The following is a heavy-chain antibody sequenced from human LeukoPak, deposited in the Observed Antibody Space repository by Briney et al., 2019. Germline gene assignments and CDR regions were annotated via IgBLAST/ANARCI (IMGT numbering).Heavy chain of an antibody. Sequence: GGSLRLSCGASGFSFSSYWMHWVRQAPGKGLMWVSRVNNDGSSTTYADSVEARFTISRHNARNTLYLQMNSLRAEDTAVYYCARSSYPYYFDYWGQGTLVTVSS. D-gene: IGHD6-19*01. CDR2: VNNDGSST. V-gene: IGHV3-74*01. CDR3: ARSSYPYYFDY. J-gene: IGHJ4*02. CDR1: GFSFSSYW.